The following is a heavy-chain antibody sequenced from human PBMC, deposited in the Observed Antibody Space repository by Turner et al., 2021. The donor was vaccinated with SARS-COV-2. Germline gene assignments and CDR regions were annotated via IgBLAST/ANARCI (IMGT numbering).Heavy chain of an antibody. J-gene: IGHJ5*02. V-gene: IGHV4-39*01. CDR3: ARHWEVAAAAYLARFDP. CDR1: GGSISSSSYY. D-gene: IGHD6-13*01. Sequence: QLQLPESRPGLVQPSETLSLTCTVSGGSISSSSYYWGRFRQTPGKGLEWIGIIYYSGSTYYNPSLKSRVTISVDTSKNQCSLKLSSVTAADTAVYYCARHWEVAAAAYLARFDPWGQGTLVTVSS. CDR2: IYYSGST.